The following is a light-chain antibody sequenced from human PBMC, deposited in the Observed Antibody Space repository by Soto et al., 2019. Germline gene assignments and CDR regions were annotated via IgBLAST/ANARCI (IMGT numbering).Light chain of an antibody. Sequence: EIGMTQSPATLSLSPGERATLSCRASQSVSSSYLACYQQKPGQAPRLLIYGASSRATGIPDRFSGSGSGTDFTLTISRLEPEDFAVYYCQQYGRTFGQGTKVDIK. J-gene: IGKJ1*01. CDR1: QSVSSSY. V-gene: IGKV3-20*01. CDR2: GAS. CDR3: QQYGRT.